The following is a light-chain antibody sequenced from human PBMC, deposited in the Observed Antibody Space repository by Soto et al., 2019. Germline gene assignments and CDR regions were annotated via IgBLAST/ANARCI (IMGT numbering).Light chain of an antibody. CDR2: AAS. Sequence: IQLTQSPSSLSASVGDRVTITCRASQGISSYLAWYQQKPGKAPKLLIYAASTLQSGVPSRFSGSGSGTEFTLTISSLQPEDFATYYCQQLNSYPLTVGGGTKVDIK. J-gene: IGKJ4*01. CDR3: QQLNSYPLT. CDR1: QGISSY. V-gene: IGKV1-9*01.